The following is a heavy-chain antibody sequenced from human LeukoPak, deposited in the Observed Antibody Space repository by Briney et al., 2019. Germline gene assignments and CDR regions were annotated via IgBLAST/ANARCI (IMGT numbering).Heavy chain of an antibody. CDR3: ARARLDSSGRFGY. Sequence: SETLSLTCTVSGGSISSYYWSWIRQPPGKGLEWIGYIYYGGSTDYNPSLKSRVTISKDTSKTQFSLRLSSVTAADTAVYYCARARLDSSGRFGYWGQGTLVTVSS. CDR2: IYYGGST. V-gene: IGHV4-59*01. J-gene: IGHJ4*02. CDR1: GGSISSYY. D-gene: IGHD3-22*01.